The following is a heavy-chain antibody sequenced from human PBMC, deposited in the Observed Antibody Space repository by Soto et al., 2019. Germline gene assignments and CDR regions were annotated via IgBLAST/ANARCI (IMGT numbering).Heavy chain of an antibody. CDR2: ISAYNGNT. CDR1: GYTFTSYG. D-gene: IGHD2-2*02. J-gene: IGHJ6*02. V-gene: IGHV1-18*04. Sequence: ASVKVSCKASGYTFTSYGISWVRQAPGQGLEWMGWISAYNGNTNYAQKLQGRVTMTTDTSTSTAYMELRSLRSDDTAAYYCARDKGYCSSTSCYSHGMDVWGQGTTVTVSS. CDR3: ARDKGYCSSTSCYSHGMDV.